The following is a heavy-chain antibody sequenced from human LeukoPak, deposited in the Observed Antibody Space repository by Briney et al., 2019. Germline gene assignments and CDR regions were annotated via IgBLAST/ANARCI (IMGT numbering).Heavy chain of an antibody. Sequence: SETLSLTCTVSGGSISSYYWSWIRQPAGKGLEWIGRIYTSGSTNYNPSLKSRVTMSVDTSKNQFSLKLSSVTAADTAVYYCARENSAGPLGYYCYYGMDVWGQGTTVTVSS. CDR3: ARENSAGPLGYYCYYGMDV. CDR1: GGSISSYY. V-gene: IGHV4-4*07. D-gene: IGHD6-13*01. CDR2: IYTSGST. J-gene: IGHJ6*02.